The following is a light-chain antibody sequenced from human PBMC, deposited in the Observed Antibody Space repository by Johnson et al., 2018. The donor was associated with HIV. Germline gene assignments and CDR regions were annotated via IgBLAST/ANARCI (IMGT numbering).Light chain of an antibody. CDR2: DNH. Sequence: QSVLTQPPSVSAAPEQKVTISCSGNNSNFGNYYLSWYQHLPGTAPKLLIYDNHKRPSGIPDRFSGSKSGTSATLAITGLQAGDEADYYCGTWDTSLSAYVFGTGTKVTVL. V-gene: IGLV1-51*01. CDR3: GTWDTSLSAYV. CDR1: NSNFGNYY. J-gene: IGLJ1*01.